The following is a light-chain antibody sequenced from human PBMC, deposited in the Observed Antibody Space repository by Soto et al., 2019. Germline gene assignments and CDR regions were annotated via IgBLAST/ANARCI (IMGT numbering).Light chain of an antibody. J-gene: IGKJ1*01. CDR1: QSISNL. V-gene: IGKV1-39*01. Sequence: DIQMTQSPSSLSASVGDRVTITCRASQSISNLLNWYQHKPGKAPNLLVYAASSLQSGVPSRFSGSGSGTEFTLTISSLQPEDFATYYCQQSYSAPLWTFGQGTKVDMK. CDR3: QQSYSAPLWT. CDR2: AAS.